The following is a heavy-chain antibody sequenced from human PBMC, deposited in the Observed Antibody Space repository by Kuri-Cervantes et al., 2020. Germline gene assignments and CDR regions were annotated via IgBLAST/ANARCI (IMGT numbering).Heavy chain of an antibody. CDR1: GFTFSSYA. J-gene: IGHJ4*02. CDR3: ARAGASFDWIFDTTHPLMIDS. D-gene: IGHD3-9*01. Sequence: GGSLRLSCAASGFTFSSYAMHWVRQAPGKGLEWVAVISNDGSNKYYADSVKGRFTISRDNSKNTLYLQMNSLRAEDTAVYYCARAGASFDWIFDTTHPLMIDSWGQGTLVTVSS. CDR2: ISNDGSNK. V-gene: IGHV3-30-3*01.